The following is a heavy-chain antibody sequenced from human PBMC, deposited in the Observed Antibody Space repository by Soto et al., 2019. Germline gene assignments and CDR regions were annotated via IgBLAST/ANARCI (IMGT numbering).Heavy chain of an antibody. Sequence: SETLSLTCPVSGGSISSSSYYCGWIRQPPGKGLEWIGSIYYSGSTYYNPSLKSRVTISVDTSKNQFSLKLSSVTAADTAVYYCARHTPAISISDHWGQGTLVTVS. CDR2: IYYSGST. CDR1: GGSISSSSYY. V-gene: IGHV4-39*01. J-gene: IGHJ4*02. CDR3: ARHTPAISISDH. D-gene: IGHD2-15*01.